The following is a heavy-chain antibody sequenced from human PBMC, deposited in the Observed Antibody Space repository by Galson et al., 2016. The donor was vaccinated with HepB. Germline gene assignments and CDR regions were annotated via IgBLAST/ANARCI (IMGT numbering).Heavy chain of an antibody. J-gene: IGHJ4*02. CDR3: AKDRDQGDYGDPLDY. CDR1: GFTFSNYG. CDR2: IWYDGGNR. Sequence: SLRLSCAASGFTFSNYGMHWVRQAPGKGLEWVAVIWYDGGNRYYADSVKGRFTISRDNSKNTVNLQMNSLRAEDTAVYYCAKDRDQGDYGDPLDYWGQGTLVTVSS. D-gene: IGHD4-17*01. V-gene: IGHV3-33*06.